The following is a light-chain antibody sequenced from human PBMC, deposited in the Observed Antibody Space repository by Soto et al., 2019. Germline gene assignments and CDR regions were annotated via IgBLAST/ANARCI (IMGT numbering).Light chain of an antibody. CDR3: SSYTSSSSYV. CDR2: DVS. CDR1: SSDVGAYNS. J-gene: IGLJ1*01. V-gene: IGLV2-14*01. Sequence: QSALTQPASVSGSPGQSIAISCTGTSSDVGAYNSVSWYQQYPGKAPKLMIHDVSNRPSGVSNRFSGSKSGSTASLTISGLQAEDEADYYCSSYTSSSSYVFGGGTKVTVL.